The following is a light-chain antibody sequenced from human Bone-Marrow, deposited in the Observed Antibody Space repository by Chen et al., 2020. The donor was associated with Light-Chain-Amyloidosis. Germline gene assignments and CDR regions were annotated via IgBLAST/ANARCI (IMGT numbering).Light chain of an antibody. Sequence: QSALTQPASVSGSPGQSITVSCTGASSDVSWDQQHPGKAPKLVIYDVINRPSGVSSRFSGSKSGNTASLTTSGLQAEDEADYFCSSSATSNTWVFGGGTKLTVL. CDR1: SSDV. CDR2: DVI. CDR3: SSSATSNTWV. J-gene: IGLJ3*02. V-gene: IGLV2-14*03.